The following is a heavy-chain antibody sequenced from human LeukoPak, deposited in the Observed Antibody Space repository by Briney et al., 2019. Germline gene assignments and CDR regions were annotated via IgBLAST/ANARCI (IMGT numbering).Heavy chain of an antibody. CDR1: GFTLSSYG. V-gene: IGHV3-30*02. CDR2: IRSDGNDK. CDR3: AKDYCSSTSCYLQPEN. J-gene: IGHJ4*02. Sequence: GGSLRLSCAASGFTLSSYGMHWVRRAPGKGLEWVAFIRSDGNDKYYADSVKGRFTISRDNSKNTLYLQMNSLGAEDTAVYYCAKDYCSSTSCYLQPENWGQGTLVTVSS. D-gene: IGHD2-2*01.